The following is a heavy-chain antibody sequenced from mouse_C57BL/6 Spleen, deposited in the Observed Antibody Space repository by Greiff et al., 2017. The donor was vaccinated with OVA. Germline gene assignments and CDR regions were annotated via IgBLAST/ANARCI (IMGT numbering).Heavy chain of an antibody. Sequence: VQLQQSGAELVRPGTSVKVSCKASGYAFTNYLIEWVKQRPGQGLEWIGVINPGSGGTNYNEKFKGKATLTADKSSSTAYMQLSSLTSEGSAVYFCARFHSLYAMDYWGQGTSVTVSS. J-gene: IGHJ4*01. CDR3: ARFHSLYAMDY. CDR2: INPGSGGT. V-gene: IGHV1-54*01. CDR1: GYAFTNYL.